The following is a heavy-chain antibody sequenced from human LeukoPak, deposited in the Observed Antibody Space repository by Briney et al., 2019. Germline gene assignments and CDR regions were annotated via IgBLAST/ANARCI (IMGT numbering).Heavy chain of an antibody. J-gene: IGHJ4*02. CDR2: INGDGSSK. V-gene: IGHV3-74*01. CDR1: GFTFSNYW. D-gene: IGHD5-18*01. Sequence: GGSLRLSCAASGFTFSNYWMHWVRQAPGKGLVWVSRINGDGSSKIYVDSVKGRFTISRDNAKNTLYLQMNSLRDEDTAVYFCVRSPEGYTCGDRWGQGSLVTVSP. CDR3: VRSPEGYTCGDR.